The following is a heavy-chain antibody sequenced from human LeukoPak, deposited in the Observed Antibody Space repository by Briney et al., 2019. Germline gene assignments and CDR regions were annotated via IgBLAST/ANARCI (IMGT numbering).Heavy chain of an antibody. V-gene: IGHV3-21*01. CDR3: AIAESIAAY. CDR2: ISSSSSYI. Sequence: GGSLRLSCAASGFTFSSYSLNWVRQAPGKGLDWVSSISSSSSYIYYADSVKGRFTISRDNAKKSLYLQMNSLRDEDTAVYSCAIAESIAAYWGQGSLVTVSS. CDR1: GFTFSSYS. J-gene: IGHJ4*02. D-gene: IGHD2/OR15-2a*01.